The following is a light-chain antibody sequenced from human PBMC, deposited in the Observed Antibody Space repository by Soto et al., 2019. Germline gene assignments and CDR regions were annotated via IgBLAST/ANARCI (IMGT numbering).Light chain of an antibody. J-gene: IGKJ4*01. CDR1: QSVSSSH. CDR2: GAS. CDR3: QQYGTSPPALT. Sequence: DIVLTQSPGTLSLPPGERAILSCSASQSVSSSHLAWYQQKPGQAPRLLIYGASSRATGIPDRFSGSGSGTDFILTISRLEPEDFAVYYCQQYGTSPPALTFGGGTKVEIK. V-gene: IGKV3-20*01.